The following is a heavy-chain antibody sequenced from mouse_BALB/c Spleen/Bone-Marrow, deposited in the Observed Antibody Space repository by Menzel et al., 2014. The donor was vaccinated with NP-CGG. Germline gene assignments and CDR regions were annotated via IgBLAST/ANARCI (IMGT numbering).Heavy chain of an antibody. J-gene: IGHJ2*01. CDR1: EFTFSSFA. V-gene: IGHV5-17*02. CDR3: ARSGSSSGYFDY. Sequence: EVMLVESGGGLVQPGGSRKLSCAASEFTFSSFAMHWVRQAPEKGLEWVAYISSGSSTIYYADTVMGRFTISRDNPKNTLFLQMTSLRSEDTAMYYCARSGSSSGYFDYWGQGTTLTVSS. D-gene: IGHD1-1*01. CDR2: ISSGSSTI.